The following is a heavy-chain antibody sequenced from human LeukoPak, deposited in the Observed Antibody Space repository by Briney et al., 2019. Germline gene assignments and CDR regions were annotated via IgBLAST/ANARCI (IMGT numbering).Heavy chain of an antibody. V-gene: IGHV1-18*01. CDR1: GYTFSNYG. D-gene: IGHD3-22*01. CDR3: ARGSYDSSGYDLDY. Sequence: ASVKVSCKASGYTFSNYGLNWVRQAPGQGLEWMGRTAAYSGNTNYAQKFQGRVIMTTDTSTSTAYMELSSLRSEDTAVYYCARGSYDSSGYDLDYWGQGTLVTVSS. CDR2: TAAYSGNT. J-gene: IGHJ4*02.